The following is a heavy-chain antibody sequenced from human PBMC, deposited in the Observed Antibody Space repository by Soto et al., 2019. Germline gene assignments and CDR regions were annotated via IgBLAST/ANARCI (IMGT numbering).Heavy chain of an antibody. D-gene: IGHD3-3*02. CDR2: FLASGGNT. J-gene: IGHJ4*02. V-gene: IGHV1-46*01. CDR3: ARGGATIFGVIDS. CDR1: GYSVFSYY. Sequence: ASLKVSCKSSGYSVFSYYIHWVRQAPGQGLEWMGRFLASGGNTDYAQRFRGRVSMTRDTSTTNTVSLELTSLTSDDTAVYYCARGGATIFGVIDSWGQGTRVTVSS.